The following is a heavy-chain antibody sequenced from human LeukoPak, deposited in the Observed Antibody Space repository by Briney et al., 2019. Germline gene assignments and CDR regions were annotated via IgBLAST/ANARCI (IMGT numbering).Heavy chain of an antibody. CDR2: INHSGST. J-gene: IGHJ4*02. Sequence: SETLSLTCAVYGESFSGYYWSWIRQPPGKGLEWIGEINHSGSTNYNPSLKSRVTISVDTSKNQFSLKLSSVTAADTAVYYCARGWGYCSSTSCYRAHFDYWGQGTLVTVSS. D-gene: IGHD2-2*02. CDR3: ARGWGYCSSTSCYRAHFDY. CDR1: GESFSGYY. V-gene: IGHV4-34*01.